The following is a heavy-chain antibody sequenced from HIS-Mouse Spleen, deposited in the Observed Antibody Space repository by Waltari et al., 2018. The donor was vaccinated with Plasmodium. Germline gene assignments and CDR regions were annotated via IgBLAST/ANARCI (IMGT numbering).Heavy chain of an antibody. CDR1: GFTFWSYW. CDR3: ASSWYWYFDL. Sequence: EVQLVESGGGLVQPGGSLSLSCAASGFTFWSYWMSWVRQAPGKGLEWVANIKQDGSEKYYVDSVKGRFTISRDNAKNSLYLQMNSLRAEDTAVYYCASSWYWYFDLWGRGTLVTVSS. J-gene: IGHJ2*01. V-gene: IGHV3-7*01. CDR2: IKQDGSEK. D-gene: IGHD6-13*01.